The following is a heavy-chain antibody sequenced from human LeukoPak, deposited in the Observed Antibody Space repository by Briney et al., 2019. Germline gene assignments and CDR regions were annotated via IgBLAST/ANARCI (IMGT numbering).Heavy chain of an antibody. J-gene: IGHJ4*02. CDR3: AKDDYYDSSGYTQTPLSFDY. CDR2: ISGSGGST. Sequence: PGGPLRLSCAASGFTFSSYAMSWVRQAPGKGLEWVSAISGSGGSTYYADSVKGRFTISRDNSKNTLYLQMNSLRAEDTAVYYCAKDDYYDSSGYTQTPLSFDYWGQGTLVTVSS. V-gene: IGHV3-23*01. D-gene: IGHD3-22*01. CDR1: GFTFSSYA.